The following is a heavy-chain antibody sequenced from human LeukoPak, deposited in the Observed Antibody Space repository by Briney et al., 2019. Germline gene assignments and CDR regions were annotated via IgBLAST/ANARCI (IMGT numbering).Heavy chain of an antibody. CDR3: AKSGVGDAFDI. Sequence: AGGSLRFSCAASGFTFSSYGMPWVRQAPGKGLEWVAVISYDGSNKYYADSVKGRFTISRDNSKNTLYLQMNSLRAEDTAVYYCAKSGVGDAFDIWGQGTMVTVSS. CDR2: ISYDGSNK. V-gene: IGHV3-30*18. D-gene: IGHD3-3*01. CDR1: GFTFSSYG. J-gene: IGHJ3*02.